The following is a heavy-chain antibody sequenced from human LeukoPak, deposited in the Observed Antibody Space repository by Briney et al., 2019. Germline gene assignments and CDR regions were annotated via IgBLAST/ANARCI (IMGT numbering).Heavy chain of an antibody. CDR1: GGSVNSGTYY. D-gene: IGHD3-9*01. J-gene: IGHJ4*02. CDR3: ARDEGPRYFDWPGAPDY. Sequence: PSETLSLTCTVSGGSVNSGTYYWSWIRQPPGKGLEWIGYIYYSGSTNYNPSLKSRVTISVDTSKNQFSLKLSSVTAADTAVYYCARDEGPRYFDWPGAPDYWGQGTLVTVSS. CDR2: IYYSGST. V-gene: IGHV4-61*01.